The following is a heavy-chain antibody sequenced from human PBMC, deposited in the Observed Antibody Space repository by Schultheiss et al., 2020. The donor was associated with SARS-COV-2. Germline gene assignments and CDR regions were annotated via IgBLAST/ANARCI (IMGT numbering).Heavy chain of an antibody. D-gene: IGHD3-3*01. J-gene: IGHJ6*02. CDR3: ARHYYDFWSGSSYHYYYYYGMDV. CDR1: GGSISSSSYY. CDR2: IYYSGSS. Sequence: GSLRLSCAVYGGSISSSSYYWGWIRQPPGKGLEWIGSIYYSGSSYYNPSLKSRVTISVDTSKNQFSLKLSSVTAADTAVYYCARHYYDFWSGSSYHYYYYYGMDVWGQGTTVTVSS. V-gene: IGHV4-39*01.